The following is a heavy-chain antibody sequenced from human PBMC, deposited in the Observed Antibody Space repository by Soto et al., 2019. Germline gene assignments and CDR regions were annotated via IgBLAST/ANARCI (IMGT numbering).Heavy chain of an antibody. Sequence: QVQLVQSGAEVKNPGSSVKVSCKTSGGTFSNDIITWVRQSPGQGLEWMGRIIPLLDIANYAQKFQGRVTITADKSTSTADMELNSLRSEDPAVYYCARDYPSGSTFSGYEAIDYWGQGTMVTASS. J-gene: IGHJ4*02. V-gene: IGHV1-69*08. CDR2: IIPLLDIA. CDR3: ARDYPSGSTFSGYEAIDY. D-gene: IGHD5-12*01. CDR1: GGTFSNDI.